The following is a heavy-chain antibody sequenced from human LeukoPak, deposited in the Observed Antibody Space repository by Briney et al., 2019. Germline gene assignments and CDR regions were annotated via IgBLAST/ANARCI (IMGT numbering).Heavy chain of an antibody. D-gene: IGHD6-13*01. J-gene: IGHJ3*02. Sequence: GGSLRLSCAASGFTFSSYWMGWVRQAPGKGLEWVANIKTEGYDKYYVDSLKGRFTISRDNANNSLYLQMDSLRVEDTAVYYCARDALVAAAGSTRSDAFDIWGQGTMVTVSS. CDR1: GFTFSSYW. V-gene: IGHV3-7*01. CDR2: IKTEGYDK. CDR3: ARDALVAAAGSTRSDAFDI.